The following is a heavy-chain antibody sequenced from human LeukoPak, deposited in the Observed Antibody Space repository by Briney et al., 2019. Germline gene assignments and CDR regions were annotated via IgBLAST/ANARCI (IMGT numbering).Heavy chain of an antibody. V-gene: IGHV1-2*02. Sequence: ASVKVSCKASGYTFTGYYMHWVRQAPGQGLEWMGWINPNSGGTNYAQKFQGRVTMTRDTSISTAYMELSRLRSDDTAVYYCARCTPDYFPPKAGAFDIWGQGTMVTVSS. CDR3: ARCTPDYFPPKAGAFDI. D-gene: IGHD2/OR15-2a*01. CDR1: GYTFTGYY. CDR2: INPNSGGT. J-gene: IGHJ3*02.